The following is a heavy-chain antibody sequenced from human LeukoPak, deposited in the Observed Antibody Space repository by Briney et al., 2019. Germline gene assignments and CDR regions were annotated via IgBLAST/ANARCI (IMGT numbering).Heavy chain of an antibody. CDR1: GGSISSYY. Sequence: SETLSLTYTVSGGSISSYYWRWIRQPPGKGLEWIGYIYYSGSTNYNPSLKSRFTISVDTSKNQFSLKLSSVTAADTAVYYCARHVYPIYYFDYWGQGTLVTVSS. CDR2: IYYSGST. V-gene: IGHV4-59*08. J-gene: IGHJ4*02. CDR3: ARHVYPIYYFDY. D-gene: IGHD2-21*01.